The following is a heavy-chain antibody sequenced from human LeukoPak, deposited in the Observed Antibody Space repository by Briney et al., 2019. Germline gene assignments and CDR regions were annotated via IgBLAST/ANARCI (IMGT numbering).Heavy chain of an antibody. D-gene: IGHD3-3*01. CDR1: GFIFSNSA. J-gene: IGHJ3*02. CDR3: AREYYDFWSGYYSDAFDI. CDR2: INNDGSYI. Sequence: GGSLRLSCAASGFIFSNSAMNWVRQAPGKGLEWVSSINNDGSYIYYAGSVKGRFTISRDNAKNSLYLQMNSLRAEDTAVYYCAREYYDFWSGYYSDAFDIWGQGTMVTVSS. V-gene: IGHV3-21*01.